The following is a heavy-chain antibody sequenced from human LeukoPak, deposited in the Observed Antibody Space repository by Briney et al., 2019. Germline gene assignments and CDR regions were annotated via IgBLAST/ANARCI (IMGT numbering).Heavy chain of an antibody. V-gene: IGHV1-69*01. CDR1: GGTFSSYA. Sequence: SVKVSCKASGGTFSSYAISWVRQAPGQGLEWMGGIIPIFGTANYAQKFQGRVTITADESTSTAYMELSSLRSEDTAVYYCARGVGATTLNAFDIWGQGTIVTVSS. J-gene: IGHJ3*02. CDR2: IIPIFGTA. D-gene: IGHD1-26*01. CDR3: ARGVGATTLNAFDI.